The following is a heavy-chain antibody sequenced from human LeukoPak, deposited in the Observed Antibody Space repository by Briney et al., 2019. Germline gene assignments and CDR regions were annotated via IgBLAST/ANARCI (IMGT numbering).Heavy chain of an antibody. CDR1: GGSISSGSYY. Sequence: NPSETLSLTCTVSGGSISSGSYYWSWIRQPAGKGLEWIGRIYTSGSTNYNPSLKSRVTISVDTSKNQFSLKLSSVTAADTAVYYCARSSALLSVNADVCYFDYWGQGTLVTVSS. V-gene: IGHV4-61*02. D-gene: IGHD3-10*01. J-gene: IGHJ4*02. CDR3: ARSSALLSVNADVCYFDY. CDR2: IYTSGST.